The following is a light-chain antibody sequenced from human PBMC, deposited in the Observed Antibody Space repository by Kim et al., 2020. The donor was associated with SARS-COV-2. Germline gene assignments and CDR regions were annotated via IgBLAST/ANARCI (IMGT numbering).Light chain of an antibody. CDR3: NSRDSSGNHVV. V-gene: IGLV3-19*01. CDR1: SLRSYY. Sequence: SSELTQDPAVSVALGQTVRITCQGDSLRSYYASWYQQKPGQAPVLVIYGKNNRPSGIPDRCSGSSSGNTASLTITGAQAEDEADYYCNSRDSSGNHVVFG. J-gene: IGLJ2*01. CDR2: GKN.